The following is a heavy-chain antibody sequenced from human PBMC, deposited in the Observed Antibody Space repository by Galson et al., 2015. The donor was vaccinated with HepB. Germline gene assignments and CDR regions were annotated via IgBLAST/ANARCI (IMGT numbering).Heavy chain of an antibody. CDR2: IIPILAIA. CDR1: GGTFSRYA. Sequence: SVKVSCKASGGTFSRYAISWVRQAPGQGLEWMGRIIPILAIANYAQKFQGRVTITADKSTSTAYMELSSLRSEDTAVYYCARATTDIVVVPVGYFYYYMDVWGKGTTVTVSS. CDR3: ARATTDIVVVPVGYFYYYMDV. J-gene: IGHJ6*03. D-gene: IGHD2-2*01. V-gene: IGHV1-69*04.